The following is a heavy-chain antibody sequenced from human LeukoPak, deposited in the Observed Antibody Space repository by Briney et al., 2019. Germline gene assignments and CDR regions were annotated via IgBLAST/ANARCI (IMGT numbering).Heavy chain of an antibody. D-gene: IGHD1-7*01. V-gene: IGHV4-4*09. CDR3: ARSLYNWNYGWFDP. Sequence: SETLSLTCTVSGGSISGYYWSWIRQPPGRGLEWIGYIYDRGTKYNPSLKSRVTISVDTSKNQFSLKLSSVTAADTAVYYCARSLYNWNYGWFDPWGQGTLVTVSS. CDR1: GGSISGYY. CDR2: IYDRGT. J-gene: IGHJ5*02.